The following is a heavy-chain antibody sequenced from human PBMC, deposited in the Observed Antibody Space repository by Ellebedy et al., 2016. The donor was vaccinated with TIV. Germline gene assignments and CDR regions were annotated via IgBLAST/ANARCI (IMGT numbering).Heavy chain of an antibody. Sequence: SETLSLXCAVYGGSFSGYYWTWIRQPPGKGLEWIGEINHSGSTNYNTALKSRVTISVDTSKNQFSLKLNSVTAADTAVYYCVRDWPGRYEARSWFDPWGQGTQVTVSS. CDR2: INHSGST. J-gene: IGHJ5*02. V-gene: IGHV4-34*01. D-gene: IGHD3-9*01. CDR3: VRDWPGRYEARSWFDP. CDR1: GGSFSGYY.